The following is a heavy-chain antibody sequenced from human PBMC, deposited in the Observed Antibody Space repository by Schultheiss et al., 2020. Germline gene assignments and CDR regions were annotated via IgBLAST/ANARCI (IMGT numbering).Heavy chain of an antibody. D-gene: IGHD3-16*01. CDR3: ARISGGWFDP. CDR1: GFTFSSYT. V-gene: IGHV3-48*01. Sequence: GGSLRLSCAASGFTFSSYTMNWVRQAPGKGLEWVSYISSSSSTIYYADSVKGRFTISRDNAKNSLYLQMNSLRAEDTAVYYCARISGGWFDPWGQGTLVTVSS. J-gene: IGHJ5*02. CDR2: ISSSSSTI.